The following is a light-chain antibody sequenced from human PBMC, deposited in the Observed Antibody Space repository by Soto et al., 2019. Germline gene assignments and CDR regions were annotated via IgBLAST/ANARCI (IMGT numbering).Light chain of an antibody. J-gene: IGKJ1*01. V-gene: IGKV3-15*01. CDR1: QTIYSN. Sequence: VMTQSPATLSVSPGDTASLSCRAGQTIYSNVAWYQQRPGQAPRLIIYRASSRATGVPARFSGSGSGTEFTLTISSLQSEDFALYYCQQYQNLWTFGQGTKVDI. CDR2: RAS. CDR3: QQYQNLWT.